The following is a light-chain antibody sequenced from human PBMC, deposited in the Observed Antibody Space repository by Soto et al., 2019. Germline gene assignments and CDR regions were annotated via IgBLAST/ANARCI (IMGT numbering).Light chain of an antibody. V-gene: IGKV1-5*03. Sequence: DIQMTQSPSTLSASVGDIVTITCRASPSTSSWLAWYQKKPGKAPKLLIYKASSLEGGVPSRFSGNGSGTEFTLTISSLQPDDFAPYYCQHYSEFTFGRGTNVDIK. CDR1: PSTSSW. CDR2: KAS. CDR3: QHYSEFT. J-gene: IGKJ3*01.